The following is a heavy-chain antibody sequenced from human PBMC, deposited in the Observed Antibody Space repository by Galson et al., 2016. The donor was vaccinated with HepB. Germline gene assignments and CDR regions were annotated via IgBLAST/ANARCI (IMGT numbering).Heavy chain of an antibody. Sequence: SVKVSCKASGYSFNTFGITWVRQAPGQGLEWVGWISPVNGNTKSAQSLQDRVTMTTDTSTTTAYMELTSLRSDDTAVFYCARGIYGGSYLDAFDIWGQGTLVIVSA. CDR2: ISPVNGNT. CDR1: GYSFNTFG. J-gene: IGHJ3*02. CDR3: ARGIYGGSYLDAFDI. V-gene: IGHV1-18*04. D-gene: IGHD3-16*02.